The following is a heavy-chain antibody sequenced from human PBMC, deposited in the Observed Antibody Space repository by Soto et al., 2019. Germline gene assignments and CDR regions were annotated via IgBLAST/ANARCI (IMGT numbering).Heavy chain of an antibody. Sequence: ASVKVSCKASGYTFTSYYMHWVRQAPGQGLEWMGTINPSGGSTSYAQKFQGRVTMTRDTSTSTVYMELSSLRSEDTAVYYCARVLAARGGFDPWGQGTLVTVSS. CDR1: GYTFTSYY. J-gene: IGHJ5*02. CDR3: ARVLAARGGFDP. V-gene: IGHV1-46*01. D-gene: IGHD6-6*01. CDR2: INPSGGST.